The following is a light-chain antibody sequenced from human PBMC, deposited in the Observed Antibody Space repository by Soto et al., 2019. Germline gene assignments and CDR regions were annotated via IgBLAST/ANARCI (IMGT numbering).Light chain of an antibody. CDR1: QSISSSY. J-gene: IGKJ2*02. CDR2: AAS. CDR3: QLYGGSHMCS. Sequence: EIVLTQSPGTLSLSPGEGGTLSCRASQSISSSYLAWYQQKPGQSPRLLIYAASSRATGIPDRFSGSGSGTDFTLTISRLEPEDFAVYYCQLYGGSHMCSFGQGTKRAI. V-gene: IGKV3-20*01.